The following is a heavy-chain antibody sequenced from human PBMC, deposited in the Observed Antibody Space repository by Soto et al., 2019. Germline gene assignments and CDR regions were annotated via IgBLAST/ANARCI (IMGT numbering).Heavy chain of an antibody. CDR2: ISSSSSYI. D-gene: IGHD3-22*01. Sequence: EVQLVESGGGLVKPGGSLRLSCAASGFTFSSYSMNWVRQAPGKGLEWVSSISSSSSYIYYADSVKGLFTISRDNAKNSLYLQMNSLRAEDTAVYYCARDPRINYYDSSGLNWFDPWGQGTLVTVSS. CDR1: GFTFSSYS. J-gene: IGHJ5*02. V-gene: IGHV3-21*01. CDR3: ARDPRINYYDSSGLNWFDP.